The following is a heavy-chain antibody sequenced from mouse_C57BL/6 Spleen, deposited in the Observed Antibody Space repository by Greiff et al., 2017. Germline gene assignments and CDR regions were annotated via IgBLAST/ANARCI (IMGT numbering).Heavy chain of an antibody. CDR1: GYTFTSYW. J-gene: IGHJ2*01. CDR3: AGFTTVVAFDY. D-gene: IGHD1-1*01. V-gene: IGHV1-64*01. CDR2: IHPNSGST. Sequence: VQLQQPGAELVKPGASVKLSCKASGYTFTSYWMHWVKQRPGQGLEWIGMIHPNSGSTNYNEKFKSKATLTVDKSSSTAYMQLSSLTSEDSAVYYCAGFTTVVAFDYWGQGTALTVSA.